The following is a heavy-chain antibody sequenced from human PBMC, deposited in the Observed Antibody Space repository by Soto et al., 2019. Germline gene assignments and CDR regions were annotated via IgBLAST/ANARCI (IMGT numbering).Heavy chain of an antibody. J-gene: IGHJ6*02. Sequence: EVQLLESGGGLVQPGGSLRLSCAASGSTFSSYAMSWVRQAPGKGLEWVSAISGSGGSTYYADSVKGRFTISRDNSKNTLYLQMNSLRAEDTAVYYCAKRSDGAQYFYYYGMDVWGQGTTVTVSS. CDR1: GSTFSSYA. V-gene: IGHV3-23*01. CDR3: AKRSDGAQYFYYYGMDV. CDR2: ISGSGGST. D-gene: IGHD4-17*01.